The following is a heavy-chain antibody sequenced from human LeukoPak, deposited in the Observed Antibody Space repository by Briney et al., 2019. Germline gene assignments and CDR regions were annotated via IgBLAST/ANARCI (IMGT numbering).Heavy chain of an antibody. CDR1: GFIFSDSG. D-gene: IGHD1-26*01. CDR2: IWYDGNEK. CDR3: AKDGSYGPDY. J-gene: IGHJ4*02. Sequence: GGSLRLSCAASGFIFSDSGMHWVRQAPGKGLEWVAFIWYDGNEKYFPESVKGQFTISRDNSKSTLHLQMNSLRGDDTGVYYCAKDGSYGPDYWGQGTLVTVSS. V-gene: IGHV3-30*02.